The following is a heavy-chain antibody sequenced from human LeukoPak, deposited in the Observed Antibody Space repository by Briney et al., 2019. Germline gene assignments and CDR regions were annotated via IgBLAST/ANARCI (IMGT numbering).Heavy chain of an antibody. CDR1: GYTFTGYY. D-gene: IGHD3-3*01. CDR2: INPNSGGT. J-gene: IGHJ4*02. Sequence: GASVNVSCKASGYTFTGYYMHWVRQAPGQGLEWMGWINPNSGGTNYAQTFKGRFTMTRDTSISTAYMELSRLRSDDTAVYYCARVYDFWSGYYTTDYFDYWGQGTLVTVSS. V-gene: IGHV1-2*02. CDR3: ARVYDFWSGYYTTDYFDY.